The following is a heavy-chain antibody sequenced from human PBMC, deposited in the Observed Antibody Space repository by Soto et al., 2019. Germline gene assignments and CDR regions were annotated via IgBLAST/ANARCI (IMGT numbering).Heavy chain of an antibody. Sequence: PGGSLRLSCAASGFTFSSYGMHWVRQAPGKGLEWVAVIWYDGSNKYYADSVKGRFTISRDNSKNTLYLQMNSLRAEDTAVYYCARDFRYCSGGSCYHWFDPWGQGTLVTVSS. CDR1: GFTFSSYG. CDR3: ARDFRYCSGGSCYHWFDP. J-gene: IGHJ5*02. D-gene: IGHD2-15*01. V-gene: IGHV3-33*01. CDR2: IWYDGSNK.